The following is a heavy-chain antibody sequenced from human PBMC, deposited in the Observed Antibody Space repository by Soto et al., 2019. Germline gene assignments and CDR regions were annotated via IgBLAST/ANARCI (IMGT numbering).Heavy chain of an antibody. Sequence: GGSLRRSCAASGFTFSDYWMSWIRQTPGKGLEWVSYISKSGSTLYYADSVKGRFTISRDSAKNSLYLQMNSPRADDKAVYYWVRSNVGVGVHCDTRGPATSVTVTS. CDR3: VRSNVGVGVHCDT. CDR2: ISKSGSTL. V-gene: IGHV3-11*01. J-gene: IGHJ3*02. CDR1: GFTFSDYW. D-gene: IGHD3-16*01.